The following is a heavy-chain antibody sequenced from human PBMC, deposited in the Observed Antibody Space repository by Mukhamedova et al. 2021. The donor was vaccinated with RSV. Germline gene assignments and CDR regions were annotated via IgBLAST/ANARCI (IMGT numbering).Heavy chain of an antibody. V-gene: IGHV3-33*01. D-gene: IGHD5-18*01. CDR2: IWYDGINK. J-gene: IGHJ3*02. Sequence: VRQAPGKGLERVAIIWYDGINKYYADSVKGRFTTSRDNSKNTRYPQMNSLRAEDTAVDYCPRGSPAKGGDSAMVTGADDAFDIW. CDR3: PRGSPAKGGDSAMVTGADDAFDI.